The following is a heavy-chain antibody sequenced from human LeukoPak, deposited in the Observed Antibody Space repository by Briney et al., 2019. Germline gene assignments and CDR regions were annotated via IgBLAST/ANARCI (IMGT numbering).Heavy chain of an antibody. CDR2: ISASGGSR. CDR1: GFTFSSYA. CDR3: TKGQAYNWNYVFDY. Sequence: GGSLRLSCAASGFTFSSYAMSWVRQAPGKGLDWVSTISASGGSRYYADSVKGRFTISRDNSKNTLYVQMNSLRAEDTAVYYCTKGQAYNWNYVFDYWGQGTLVTVSS. V-gene: IGHV3-23*01. J-gene: IGHJ4*02. D-gene: IGHD1-7*01.